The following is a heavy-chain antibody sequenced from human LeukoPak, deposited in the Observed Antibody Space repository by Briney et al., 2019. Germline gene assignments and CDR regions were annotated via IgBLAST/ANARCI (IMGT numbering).Heavy chain of an antibody. J-gene: IGHJ4*02. CDR3: ARRYFDY. CDR2: INHSGST. V-gene: IGHV4-34*01. Sequence: SETLSLTCAVYGGSFSGYYWSWIRQPPGKGLEWIGEINHSGSTNYNPSLKGRVTISVDTSKNQFSLKLSFVTAADTAVYYCARRYFDYWGQGTLVTVSS. CDR1: GGSFSGYY.